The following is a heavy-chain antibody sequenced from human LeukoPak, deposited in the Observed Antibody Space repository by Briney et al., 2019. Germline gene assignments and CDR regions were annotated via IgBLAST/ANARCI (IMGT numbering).Heavy chain of an antibody. D-gene: IGHD3-10*01. CDR2: INPYNGNT. CDR1: GYRFTSHG. J-gene: IGHJ3*02. Sequence: ASVNVSFKASGYRFTSHGISWVRQAPRQGLEWMGWINPYNGNTNYAQKLQGRVTMTRDTFTSTAYMELRSLRSDDTAVYYCGRDQYYGSGSPLDAFDIWGQGTMVTVSS. CDR3: GRDQYYGSGSPLDAFDI. V-gene: IGHV1-18*01.